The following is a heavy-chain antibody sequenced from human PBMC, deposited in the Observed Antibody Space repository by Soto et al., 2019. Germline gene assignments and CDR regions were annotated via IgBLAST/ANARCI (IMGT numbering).Heavy chain of an antibody. CDR2: IYNSGST. D-gene: IGHD6-19*01. CDR1: GVSMSSGGYH. CDR3: ARGYGSGWDDHFDH. V-gene: IGHV4-31*03. J-gene: IGHJ4*02. Sequence: QVQLQESGPGLVKPSQTLSLTCPVSGVSMSSGGYHWTWIRQHPGKGLVWIGYIYNSGSTYYNPSLKSRVIMSVDTSKNQFALKLSSVTAADTALYYCARGYGSGWDDHFDHWGQGTLVTVSS.